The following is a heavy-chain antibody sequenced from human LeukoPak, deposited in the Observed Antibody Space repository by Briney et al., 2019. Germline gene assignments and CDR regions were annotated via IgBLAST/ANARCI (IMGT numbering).Heavy chain of an antibody. CDR2: ITSGSSYI. CDR3: ARDPYSGSYGNYYYYFMDV. D-gene: IGHD1-26*01. J-gene: IGHJ6*03. Sequence: GGSLRLSCAASGFTFSSYSMHWVRQAPGKGLEWVSSITSGSSYIYYADSVKGRFTISRDNAKNSLYLQMNSLRAEDTAVYYCARDPYSGSYGNYYYYFMDVWGKGTTVTISS. V-gene: IGHV3-21*01. CDR1: GFTFSSYS.